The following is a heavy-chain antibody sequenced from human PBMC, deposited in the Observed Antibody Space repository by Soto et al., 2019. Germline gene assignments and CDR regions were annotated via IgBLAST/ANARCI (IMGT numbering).Heavy chain of an antibody. Sequence: GGSLRLSCAASGFTFSSYAMSWVRPAPGKGLEWVSRITSDGSSTNYADSVKGRFSISRDNSKNTLSLKMSSLSAEDTAVYYCAKDRYYYDSSGYFDYWGQGTLVTVSS. D-gene: IGHD3-22*01. V-gene: IGHV3-23*01. J-gene: IGHJ4*02. CDR1: GFTFSSYA. CDR2: ITSDGSST. CDR3: AKDRYYYDSSGYFDY.